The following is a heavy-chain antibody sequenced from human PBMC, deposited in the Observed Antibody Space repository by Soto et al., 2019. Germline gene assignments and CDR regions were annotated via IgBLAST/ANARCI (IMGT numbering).Heavy chain of an antibody. V-gene: IGHV3-53*01. D-gene: IGHD3-10*01. Sequence: EVQLVESGGGLIQPGGSLRLSCAVSGFTVSNNYMSWVRQAPGKGLEGVSVIYSGGYTAYGDSVKGRFTISRDNSKNTIILQKKSLGPADPAVFSWATHPGGGGYWGQGTLVTVSS. CDR1: GFTVSNNY. CDR2: IYSGGYT. CDR3: ATHPGGGGY. J-gene: IGHJ4*02.